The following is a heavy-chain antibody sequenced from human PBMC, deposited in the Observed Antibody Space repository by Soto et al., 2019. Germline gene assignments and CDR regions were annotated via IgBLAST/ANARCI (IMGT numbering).Heavy chain of an antibody. Sequence: SETLSLTCTVSGGSISSQYWSWIRRPPGKGLEWIGYIHNSGSTDNNPSLKSRVTISVDTSKNQFSLKLSSVTAADTAVYYCARDSYYYDSGGRRIDYWGQGILVTVSS. V-gene: IGHV4-59*11. D-gene: IGHD3-22*01. CDR1: GGSISSQY. J-gene: IGHJ4*02. CDR2: IHNSGST. CDR3: ARDSYYYDSGGRRIDY.